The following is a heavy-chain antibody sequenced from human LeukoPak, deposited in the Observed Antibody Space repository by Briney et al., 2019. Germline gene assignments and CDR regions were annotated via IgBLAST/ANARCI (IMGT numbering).Heavy chain of an antibody. J-gene: IGHJ6*03. D-gene: IGHD3-22*01. V-gene: IGHV1-18*01. Sequence: VASVKVSCKASGYTFTSYGISWVRQAPGQGLEWMGWISAYNGNTNYAQKLQGRVTMTTDTSTSTAYMELRSLRSDDTAVYYCARGSYYDSPPGDYYYYYYMDVWGKGTTVTVSS. CDR2: ISAYNGNT. CDR3: ARGSYYDSPPGDYYYYYYMDV. CDR1: GYTFTSYG.